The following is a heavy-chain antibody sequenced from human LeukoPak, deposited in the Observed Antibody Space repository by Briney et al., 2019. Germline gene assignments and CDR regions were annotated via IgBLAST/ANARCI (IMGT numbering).Heavy chain of an antibody. V-gene: IGHV3-30*03. CDR1: AFTFSSYG. J-gene: IGHJ4*02. CDR3: ASGRYGSGSYEFDY. CDR2: ISYDGSNK. Sequence: GGSLTLSCAPSAFTFSSYGMHWVRQAPSKVLEWVAVISYDGSNKYYADSVKGRFTISRDNSKNTLYLQMNSLRAEDTAVYYCASGRYGSGSYEFDYWGQGTLVTVSS. D-gene: IGHD3-10*01.